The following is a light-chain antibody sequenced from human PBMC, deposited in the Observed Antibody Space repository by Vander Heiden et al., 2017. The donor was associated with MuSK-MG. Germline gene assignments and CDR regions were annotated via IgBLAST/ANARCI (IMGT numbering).Light chain of an antibody. V-gene: IGLV3-1*01. CDR1: KLGDKY. Sequence: SYELTQPPSVSVSPGQTASITCSGDKLGDKYACWYQQKPGQSPVLVIYQDSKLPSGIPERFSGSNSGTTATLTISGTQAVDEAYYYCQAWDSSVVFGGGTKLTVL. CDR3: QAWDSSVV. J-gene: IGLJ2*01. CDR2: QDS.